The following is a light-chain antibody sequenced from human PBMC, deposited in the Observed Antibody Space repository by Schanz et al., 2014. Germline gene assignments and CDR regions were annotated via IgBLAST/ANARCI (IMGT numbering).Light chain of an antibody. J-gene: IGKJ1*01. CDR3: HEYDNWPPGT. CDR2: GAS. V-gene: IGKV3-15*01. CDR1: QSVSTK. Sequence: EIVMTQSPATLSVSPGERATLSCRASQSVSTKLAWLQQKPGQAPRLLIYGASTRATGIPARFSGSGSGTEFTLTISSLQSEDFAVYFCHEYDNWPPGTFGQGTKVEF.